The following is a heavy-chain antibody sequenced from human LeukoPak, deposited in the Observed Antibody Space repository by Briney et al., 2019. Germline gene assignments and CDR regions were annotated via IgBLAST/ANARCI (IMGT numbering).Heavy chain of an antibody. CDR3: ARDGYDSSAYWGYYFDY. V-gene: IGHV4-39*07. CDR1: GGSISSSSYY. D-gene: IGHD3-22*01. Sequence: PSETLSLTCTVSGGSISSSSYYWGWIRQPPGKGLEWIGSIYYSGSTYYNPSLKSRVTISVDTSKNQFSLKLSSVTAADTAVYYCARDGYDSSAYWGYYFDYWGQGTLVTVSS. CDR2: IYYSGST. J-gene: IGHJ4*02.